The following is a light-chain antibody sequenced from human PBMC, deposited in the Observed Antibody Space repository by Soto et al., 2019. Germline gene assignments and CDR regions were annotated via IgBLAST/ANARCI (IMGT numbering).Light chain of an antibody. CDR3: QQFGSSGPLT. V-gene: IGKV3-20*01. J-gene: IGKJ4*01. CDR2: GAS. Sequence: EVVLSQSPGTLCLSPGESATLSCRSSQIVNTFYLAWYQQKPGQPPRLLIYGASSRATGVPDRFSASGSATDFSLNIRRLEPEDSAVYYCQQFGSSGPLTFGEGTKVDIK. CDR1: QIVNTFY.